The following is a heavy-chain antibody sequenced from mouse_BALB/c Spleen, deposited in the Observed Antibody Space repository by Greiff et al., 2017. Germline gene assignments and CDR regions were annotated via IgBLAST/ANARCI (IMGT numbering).Heavy chain of an antibody. V-gene: IGHV1S81*02. CDR2: INPSNGRT. Sequence: QVQLQQPGAELVKPGASVKLSCKASGYTFTSYWMHWVKQRPGQGLEWIGEINPSNGRTNYNEKFKSKATLTVDKSSSTAYMQLSSLTSEDSAVYYCAREEGMIKAYWGQGTLVTVSA. CDR3: AREEGMIKAY. D-gene: IGHD2-4*01. J-gene: IGHJ3*01. CDR1: GYTFTSYW.